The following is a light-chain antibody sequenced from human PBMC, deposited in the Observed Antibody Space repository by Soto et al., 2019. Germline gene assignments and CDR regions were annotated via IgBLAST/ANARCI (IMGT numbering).Light chain of an antibody. CDR1: SSDVASYDL. CDR2: EGT. Sequence: QSALTQPASVSGSPGQSITISCTGTSSDVASYDLVSWYQQHPGKAPKLMIYEGTKRPSGVSDRFSGSNSGNPASLTISGLQAEDEADYYCCSYVGSSSPAIFGGGTKLTVL. CDR3: CSYVGSSSPAI. J-gene: IGLJ2*01. V-gene: IGLV2-23*01.